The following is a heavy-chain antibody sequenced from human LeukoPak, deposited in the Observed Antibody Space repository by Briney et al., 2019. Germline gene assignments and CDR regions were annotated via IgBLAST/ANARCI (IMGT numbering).Heavy chain of an antibody. J-gene: IGHJ4*02. CDR1: GFSVRSNY. D-gene: IGHD5-12*01. Sequence: GGSLRLSCTASGFSVRSNYMSWFRQAPGRGLEWASVIYNDGSTYYADSVKGRFIISKDISKNALYLQMNNLRADDTAFYYCARESGYAVGDFWGRGTLVTVSS. V-gene: IGHV3-53*01. CDR3: ARESGYAVGDF. CDR2: IYNDGST.